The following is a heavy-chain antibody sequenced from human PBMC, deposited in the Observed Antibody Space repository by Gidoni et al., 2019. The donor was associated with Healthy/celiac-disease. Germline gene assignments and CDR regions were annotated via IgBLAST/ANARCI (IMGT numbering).Heavy chain of an antibody. V-gene: IGHV3-30*18. D-gene: IGHD3-10*01. CDR2: ISYDGSNN. Sequence: QVQLVESGGGVVQPGRYRRPDCAASGFTFSGYGMHWRRQAPGKGLELVAVISYDGSNNYFADSGKGRFTISRDNSKNTLYLQMNSLRAEDTAVYYCAKDYEFGSANYYYYGRDVWGQGTTVTVSS. J-gene: IGHJ6*02. CDR1: GFTFSGYG. CDR3: AKDYEFGSANYYYYGRDV.